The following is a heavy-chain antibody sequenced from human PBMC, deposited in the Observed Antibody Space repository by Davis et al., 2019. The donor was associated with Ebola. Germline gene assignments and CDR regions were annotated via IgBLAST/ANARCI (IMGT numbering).Heavy chain of an antibody. J-gene: IGHJ4*02. D-gene: IGHD4-17*01. CDR3: AKETTVTTDLDY. Sequence: GESLKISCVTSGFTFNNYAMTWVRQAPGKGLEWVSVVKSDRDTNYAGSVKGRFTISRDNSKNTLYLQMNSLRVEDTAVYYCAKETTVTTDLDYWGQGTLVTVSS. CDR1: GFTFNNYA. CDR2: VKSDRDT. V-gene: IGHV3-23*01.